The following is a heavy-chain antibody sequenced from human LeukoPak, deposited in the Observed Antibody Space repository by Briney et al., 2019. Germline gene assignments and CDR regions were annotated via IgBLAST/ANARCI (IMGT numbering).Heavy chain of an antibody. Sequence: GGSLRLSCAASGFIFRNYAMNWVRQAPGKGLEWVSSITRSSIYKYYADSVKGRFTISRDNAKNSLYLQMNSLRAEDTAVYYCARVRYDGSGYYSISDYWGQGTLVTVSS. D-gene: IGHD3-22*01. CDR2: ITRSSIYK. V-gene: IGHV3-21*01. CDR1: GFIFRNYA. J-gene: IGHJ4*02. CDR3: ARVRYDGSGYYSISDY.